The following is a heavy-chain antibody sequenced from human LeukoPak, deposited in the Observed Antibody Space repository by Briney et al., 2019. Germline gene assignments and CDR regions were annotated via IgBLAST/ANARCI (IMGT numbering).Heavy chain of an antibody. Sequence: SVKVSCKASGGTFKNYAISWVRQAPGQGLEWMGGILPIFGTTNYAQKFQARVTITADESTSTAYMEMNSLRAEDTAVYYCAKDSPKPDIVVVVAATAGHNWFDPWGQGTLVTVSS. V-gene: IGHV1-69*01. CDR3: AKDSPKPDIVVVVAATAGHNWFDP. CDR2: ILPIFGTT. D-gene: IGHD2-15*01. J-gene: IGHJ5*02. CDR1: GGTFKNYA.